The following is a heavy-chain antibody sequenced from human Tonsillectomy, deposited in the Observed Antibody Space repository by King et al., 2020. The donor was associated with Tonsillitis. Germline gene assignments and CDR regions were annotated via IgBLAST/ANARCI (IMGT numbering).Heavy chain of an antibody. CDR3: ARGGAPRDYYGMDV. CDR2: ISSSSTYT. J-gene: IGHJ6*02. CDR1: GFTFSDYY. Sequence: VQLVESGGGLVKPGGSLRLSCAASGFTFSDYYMNLIRQAPGKGLEWVSYISSSSTYTNYADSVKGRFTIPRDNAKNSLYLQMNSLRAEDTAVYYCARGGAPRDYYGMDVWGQGTTVTVSS. V-gene: IGHV3-11*06. D-gene: IGHD3-10*01.